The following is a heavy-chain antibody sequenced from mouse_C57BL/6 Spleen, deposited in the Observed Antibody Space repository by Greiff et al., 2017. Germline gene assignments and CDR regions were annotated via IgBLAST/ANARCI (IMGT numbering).Heavy chain of an antibody. CDR1: GYAFSSYW. J-gene: IGHJ2*01. CDR2: IYPGDGDT. D-gene: IGHD1-1*01. V-gene: IGHV1-80*01. Sequence: QVQLQQSGAELVKPGASVKISCKASGYAFSSYWMNWVKQRPGKGLEWIGQIYPGDGDTNYNGKFKGKATLTADKSSSTAYMQLSSLTSEDSAVYFCSSQRRNYYGSSYENYWGQGTTLTVSS. CDR3: SSQRRNYYGSSYENY.